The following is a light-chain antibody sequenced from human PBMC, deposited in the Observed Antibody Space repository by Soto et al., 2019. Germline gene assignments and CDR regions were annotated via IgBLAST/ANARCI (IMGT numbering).Light chain of an antibody. CDR3: QQSYTSPRT. Sequence: EIQMTQSPSSMSASVGDRVTISCRASRTISSYLIWYQQKPGKAPQLLMYGGSTLQSGVSSRFSSSGFGTDFTLTITNLQPEDFATYYCQQSYTSPRTFGQGTKIDIK. CDR2: GGS. V-gene: IGKV1-39*01. CDR1: RTISSY. J-gene: IGKJ2*02.